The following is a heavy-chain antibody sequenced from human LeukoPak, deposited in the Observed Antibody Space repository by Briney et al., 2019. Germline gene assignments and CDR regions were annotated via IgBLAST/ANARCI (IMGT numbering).Heavy chain of an antibody. CDR3: ARVGYYDSSGYPGAFDI. Sequence: SETLSLTCTVSGGSISSYYWSWIRQPPGKGLEWIGYIYHSGSTYYNPSLKSRVTISVDRSENRFSLKLSSVTAADTAVYYCARVGYYDSSGYPGAFDIWGQGTMVTVSS. D-gene: IGHD3-22*01. CDR1: GGSISSYY. CDR2: IYHSGST. V-gene: IGHV4-59*12. J-gene: IGHJ3*02.